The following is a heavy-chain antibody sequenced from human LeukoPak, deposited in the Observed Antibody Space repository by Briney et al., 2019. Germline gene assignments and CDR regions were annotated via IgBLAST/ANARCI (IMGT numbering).Heavy chain of an antibody. CDR2: ISSSSSYI. V-gene: IGHV3-21*01. CDR3: ARGRYSYGPDY. D-gene: IGHD5-18*01. J-gene: IGHJ4*02. Sequence: GGSLRLSCAASGFTFSSYSMNWVRQAPGKGLEWVSSISSSSSYIYYADSVKGRFTISRDNAKNSLYLQMNGLRAEDTAVYYCARGRYSYGPDYWGQGTLVTVSS. CDR1: GFTFSSYS.